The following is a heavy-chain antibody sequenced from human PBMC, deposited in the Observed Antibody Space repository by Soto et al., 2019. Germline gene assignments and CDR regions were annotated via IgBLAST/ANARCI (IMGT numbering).Heavy chain of an antibody. CDR2: INPSGGST. Sequence: ASVKVSCKASGYTFTNYYIHWVRQAPGQGFEWMGIINPSGGSTNYAQKFQGRVTMTRDTSTSTAYMELSSLRSEDTAVYYCARDSGSFGELCWWFDPWGQGTLVTVSS. J-gene: IGHJ5*02. D-gene: IGHD3-10*01. V-gene: IGHV1-46*01. CDR3: ARDSGSFGELCWWFDP. CDR1: GYTFTNYY.